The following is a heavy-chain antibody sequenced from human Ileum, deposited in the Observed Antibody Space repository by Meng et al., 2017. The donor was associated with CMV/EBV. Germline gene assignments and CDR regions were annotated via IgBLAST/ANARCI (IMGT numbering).Heavy chain of an antibody. D-gene: IGHD1-1*01. CDR3: ARGTPNFGFDY. J-gene: IGHJ4*02. V-gene: IGHV4-59*02. CDR1: GGSVSSNY. Sequence: QVQLQESGPGLVKPSETLSLTCTVSGGSVSSNYWSWIRQPPRKGLEWIGYIYNSGNTNYNPSLKSRVTMSVDKSKNQFSLRLNSLTAADTAVYYCARGTPNFGFDYWGQGTLVTVSS. CDR2: IYNSGNT.